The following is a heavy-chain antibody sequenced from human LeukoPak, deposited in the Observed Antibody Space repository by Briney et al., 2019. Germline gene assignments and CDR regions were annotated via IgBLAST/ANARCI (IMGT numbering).Heavy chain of an antibody. V-gene: IGHV3-30*02. J-gene: IGHJ6*03. D-gene: IGHD2-2*01. CDR2: IWYDGSNK. CDR1: GFTFSSFG. CDR3: AKAPSSYYYYYMDV. Sequence: PGGSLRLSCAASGFTFSSFGMHWVRQAPGKGLEWVAFIWYDGSNKYYADSVKGRFTISRDNSKNTLYLQMNSLRAEDTAVYYCAKAPSSYYYYYMDVWGKGTTVTVSS.